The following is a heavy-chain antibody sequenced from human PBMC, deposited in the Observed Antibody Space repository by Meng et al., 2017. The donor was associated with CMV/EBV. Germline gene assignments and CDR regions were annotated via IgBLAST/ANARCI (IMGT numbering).Heavy chain of an antibody. V-gene: IGHV3-20*04. CDR3: ARATIFGVAPADAFDI. CDR2: INWNGGST. Sequence: GGSLRLSGAASGFTSDDYGMSWVRQAPGKGLEWVPGINWNGGSTGYADSVKGRFTISIDNAKNSLYLQMNSLRAEDTALYYCARATIFGVAPADAFDIWGQGTVVTVSS. D-gene: IGHD3-3*01. J-gene: IGHJ3*02. CDR1: GFTSDDYG.